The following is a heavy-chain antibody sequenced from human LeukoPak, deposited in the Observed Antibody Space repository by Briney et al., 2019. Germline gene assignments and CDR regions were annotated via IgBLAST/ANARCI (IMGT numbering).Heavy chain of an antibody. CDR1: GFMFEDYS. V-gene: IGHV3-43*01. D-gene: IGHD5-12*01. CDR2: ISWDGGSK. Sequence: PGGSLRLSCAASGFMFEDYSMPSVRQAPGKGLEWVSVISWDGGSKYYADSVRGRFTISRDNSKNSLYLDMNGLRAEDTAFYYCAKDMTPPHSGYDWGGFDYWGQGTLVTVSS. CDR3: AKDMTPPHSGYDWGGFDY. J-gene: IGHJ4*02.